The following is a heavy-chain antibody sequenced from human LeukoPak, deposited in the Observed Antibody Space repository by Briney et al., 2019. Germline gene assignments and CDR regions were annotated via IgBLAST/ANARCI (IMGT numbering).Heavy chain of an antibody. Sequence: ASVKVSCKASGYTFTSYYMHWVRQAPGQGLEWLGIINPSGGSTSYAQKFQGRVTMTRDTSTSTVYMELSGLRSEDTAVYYCARGDYDFWSGYYGAENFDYWGKGTLVTVSS. CDR3: ARGDYDFWSGYYGAENFDY. V-gene: IGHV1-46*01. D-gene: IGHD3-3*01. J-gene: IGHJ4*02. CDR1: GYTFTSYY. CDR2: INPSGGST.